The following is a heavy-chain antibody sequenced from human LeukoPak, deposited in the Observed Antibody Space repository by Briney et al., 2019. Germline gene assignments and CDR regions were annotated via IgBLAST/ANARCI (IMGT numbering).Heavy chain of an antibody. CDR3: ARVNWNFNAFDI. CDR2: INPNSGGT. V-gene: IGHV1-2*02. Sequence: GASVKVSCKASGYTFTGYYMHWVRQAPGQGLEWMGWINPNSGGTNYAQKFQDRVTMTRDTSISTAYMELSRLRSDDTAVYYCARVNWNFNAFDIWGQGTMVTVSS. CDR1: GYTFTGYY. J-gene: IGHJ3*02. D-gene: IGHD1-7*01.